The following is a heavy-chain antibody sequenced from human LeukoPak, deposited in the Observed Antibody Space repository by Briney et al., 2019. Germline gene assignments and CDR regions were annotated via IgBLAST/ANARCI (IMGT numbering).Heavy chain of an antibody. J-gene: IGHJ6*03. CDR2: ISTSSSYI. D-gene: IGHD1-26*01. CDR3: ARATWDPNYYYYMDV. Sequence: TGGSLRLSCAASRFTFSSYVMKWVRQVPGKGLEWVSSISTSSSYIYYADSVKGRFTISRDNAKNSLYLQMNSLRAEDTAVYYCARATWDPNYYYYMDVWGKGTTVTVSS. V-gene: IGHV3-21*01. CDR1: RFTFSSYV.